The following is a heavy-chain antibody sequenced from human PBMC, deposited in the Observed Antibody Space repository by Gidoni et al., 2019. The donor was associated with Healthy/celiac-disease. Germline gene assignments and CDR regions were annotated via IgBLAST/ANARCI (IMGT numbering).Heavy chain of an antibody. CDR2: IKHSGST. CDR3: ARSLPYYDILAGYYGGYFDY. D-gene: IGHD3-9*01. V-gene: IGHV4-34*01. CDR1: GGSFSGYY. J-gene: IGHJ4*02. Sequence: QVQLQQWGAGLLKPSETLSLTCAVYGGSFSGYYWSWIRPPPGKGLEWIGEIKHSGSTNYNPSLKSRVTISVDTSKNQFSLKLSSVTAADTAVYYCARSLPYYDILAGYYGGYFDYWGQGTLVTVSS.